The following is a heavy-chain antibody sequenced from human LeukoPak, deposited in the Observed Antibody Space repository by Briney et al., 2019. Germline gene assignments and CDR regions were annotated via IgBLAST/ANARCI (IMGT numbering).Heavy chain of an antibody. D-gene: IGHD6-19*01. CDR1: GCTFDDYA. V-gene: IGHV3-9*01. CDR2: ISWNSGSI. J-gene: IGHJ6*02. Sequence: PGESLRLSCAASGCTFDDYAMHWIRQAPGKGLEWVSGISWNSGSIGYADSVKGRFTISRDNAKNSLYLQMNSLRAEDTALYYCAKDIWQWRHYYGMDVWGQGTTVTVSS. CDR3: AKDIWQWRHYYGMDV.